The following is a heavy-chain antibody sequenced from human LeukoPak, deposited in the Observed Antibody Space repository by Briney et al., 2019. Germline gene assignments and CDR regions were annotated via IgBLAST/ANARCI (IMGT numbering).Heavy chain of an antibody. CDR2: MNPNSGNT. CDR1: GYTFTSYD. Sequence: ASVKVSCKASGYTFTSYDINWVRQATGQGLEWMGWMNPNSGNTGYAQKFQGRVTMTRNTSISTAYMELSSLRSEDTAVHYCARGKRPPYLNRIAAAGTGIYYYGMDVWGQGTTVTVSS. D-gene: IGHD6-13*01. V-gene: IGHV1-8*01. CDR3: ARGKRPPYLNRIAAAGTGIYYYGMDV. J-gene: IGHJ6*02.